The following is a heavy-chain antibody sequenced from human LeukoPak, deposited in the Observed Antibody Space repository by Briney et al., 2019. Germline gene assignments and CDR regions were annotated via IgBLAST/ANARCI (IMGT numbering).Heavy chain of an antibody. CDR2: INHSGST. D-gene: IGHD2-2*01. CDR3: ARGGIVVIPAAPEYFDY. V-gene: IGHV4-34*01. CDR1: GGSFSGYY. Sequence: SETLSLTCAVYGGSFSGYYWSWIRQPPGKGLEWIGEINHSGSTNYNPSLKSRVTISVDTSKNQFSLKLSSVTAADTAVYYCARGGIVVIPAAPEYFDYWGQGTLVTVSS. J-gene: IGHJ4*02.